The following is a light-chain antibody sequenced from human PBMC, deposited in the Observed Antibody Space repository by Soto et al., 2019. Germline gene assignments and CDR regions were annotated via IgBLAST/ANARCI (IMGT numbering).Light chain of an antibody. J-gene: IGKJ1*01. CDR3: QQSYITPVA. Sequence: IQMTQSPSSLSSSLGDRVTITCRASQAISRYLNWYQQRPGKAPNLLIYSASSLQSGVPSRFSVSVSGTDGTLTISSLKTEDGATYYCQQSYITPVAFGQGTKVDIK. CDR2: SAS. CDR1: QAISRY. V-gene: IGKV1-39*01.